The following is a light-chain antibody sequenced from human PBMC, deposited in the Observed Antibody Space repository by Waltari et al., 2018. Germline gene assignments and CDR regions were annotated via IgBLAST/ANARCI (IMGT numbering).Light chain of an antibody. CDR1: QSVLYTSNNKNY. Sequence: DIVMTQSPDSLAVSLGEPATIHCKSSQSVLYTSNNKNYLGWYQQKPGRPSKLLFYWASTRESWVPDRFSAGGSGTDFTLTISSLQAEDVAIYYCQQYYKSRTFGQGTKLEIK. J-gene: IGKJ2*01. V-gene: IGKV4-1*01. CDR2: WAS. CDR3: QQYYKSRT.